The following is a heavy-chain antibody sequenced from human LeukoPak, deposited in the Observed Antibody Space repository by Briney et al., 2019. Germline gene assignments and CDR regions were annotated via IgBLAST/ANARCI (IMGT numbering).Heavy chain of an antibody. J-gene: IGHJ4*02. CDR1: GFTFNNYA. Sequence: GGSLRLSCAASGFTFNNYAMSWVRQAPGKGLESVSRISGSGGNTYYADSVKGRFTISRGNSKNTLYLQMNSLRAADTAVYYCAKDRRITMAGTVDYFDYWGQGTLVTVS. CDR3: AKDRRITMAGTVDYFDY. V-gene: IGHV3-23*01. CDR2: ISGSGGNT. D-gene: IGHD6-19*01.